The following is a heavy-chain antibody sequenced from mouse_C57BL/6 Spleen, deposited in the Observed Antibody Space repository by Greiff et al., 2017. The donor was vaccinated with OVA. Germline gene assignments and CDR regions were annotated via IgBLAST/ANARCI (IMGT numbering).Heavy chain of an antibody. CDR3: ARGISYGYYAMDY. CDR2: IYPGSGST. CDR1: GYTFTSYW. J-gene: IGHJ4*01. D-gene: IGHD1-1*01. Sequence: QVQLQQPGAELVKPGASVKMSCMASGYTFTSYWITWVKQRPGQGLEWIGDIYPGSGSTNYNEKFKSKATLTVDTSSSTAYMHLSSVTSEDSAVYDCARGISYGYYAMDYWGQGTSVTVSS. V-gene: IGHV1-55*01.